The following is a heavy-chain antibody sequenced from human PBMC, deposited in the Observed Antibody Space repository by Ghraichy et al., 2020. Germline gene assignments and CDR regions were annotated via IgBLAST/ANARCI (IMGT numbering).Heavy chain of an antibody. J-gene: IGHJ3*02. Sequence: GGPRLSCSASGFTFSNYAMHWVRQAPGKGLEYISGVSSTGDSTYYRESVRGRFTISRDNSENTLYLQLSNLRIEDTAVYYCAKDINWNRKNDAFDIWGQGTM. CDR2: VSSTGDST. CDR1: GFTFSNYA. V-gene: IGHV3-64D*06. CDR3: AKDINWNRKNDAFDI. D-gene: IGHD1-1*01.